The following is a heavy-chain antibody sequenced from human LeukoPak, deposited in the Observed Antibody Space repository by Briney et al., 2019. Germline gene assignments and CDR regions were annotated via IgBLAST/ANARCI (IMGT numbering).Heavy chain of an antibody. D-gene: IGHD4-17*01. CDR1: GGSISSYY. CDR3: TRDTGTTGEVKFDP. V-gene: IGHV4-4*07. Sequence: SETLSLTCTVSGGSISSYYWSWIRQPAGKGLEWIGRIYTSGSTTYNPSLKSRVTMSVDTSKSQFSLNLMSVTAADTAVYYCTRDTGTTGEVKFDPWGQGTLVTVSS. CDR2: IYTSGST. J-gene: IGHJ5*02.